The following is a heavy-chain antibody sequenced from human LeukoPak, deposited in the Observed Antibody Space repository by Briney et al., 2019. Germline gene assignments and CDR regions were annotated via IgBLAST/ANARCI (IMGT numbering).Heavy chain of an antibody. CDR3: AREEYQLLYGLDYYYGMDV. CDR2: IIPILGIA. CDR1: GYTFTGYY. Sequence: SVKVSCKASGYTFTGYYMHWVRQAPGQGLEWMGRIIPILGIANYAQKFQGRVTITADKSTSTAYMELSSLRSEDTAVYYCAREEYQLLYGLDYYYGMDVWGQGTTVTVSS. D-gene: IGHD2-2*02. J-gene: IGHJ6*02. V-gene: IGHV1-69*04.